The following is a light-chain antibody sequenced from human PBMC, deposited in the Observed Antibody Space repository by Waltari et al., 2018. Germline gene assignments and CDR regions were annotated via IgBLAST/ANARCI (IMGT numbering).Light chain of an antibody. CDR1: GSTICSYT. J-gene: IGLJ2*01. CDR3: GAWDDSLIGFI. V-gene: IGLV1-44*01. Sequence: QSVLTQPPSASGTPGQRGTISCAGSGSTICSYTVTWYQQLPGTAPKLLTYSNNQRPSGVPDRFSGSKSGTSASLAISGLQSEDEANYYCGAWDDSLIGFIFGGGTKLTVL. CDR2: SNN.